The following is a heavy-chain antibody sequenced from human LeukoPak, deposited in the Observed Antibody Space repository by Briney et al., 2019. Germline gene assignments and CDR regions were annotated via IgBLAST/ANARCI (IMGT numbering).Heavy chain of an antibody. J-gene: IGHJ5*02. D-gene: IGHD4-17*01. V-gene: IGHV3-21*04. Sequence: GGSLRLSCAASGFTFSSYSMNWVRQAPGKGLEWVSSISSSSSYIYYADSVKGRFTISRDNAKNSLYLQMNSLRAEGTAVYYCAKEHGDYVDWFDPWGQGTLVTVSS. CDR3: AKEHGDYVDWFDP. CDR2: ISSSSSYI. CDR1: GFTFSSYS.